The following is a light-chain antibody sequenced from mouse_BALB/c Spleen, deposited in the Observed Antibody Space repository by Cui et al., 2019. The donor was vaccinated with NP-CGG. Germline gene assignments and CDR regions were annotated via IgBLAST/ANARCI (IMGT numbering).Light chain of an antibody. Sequence: QAVVPQASAFTTSPGETVTLTCRSSTGAVTTSNYANWVQEKPDHLFTGLIGGTNNRVPGVPARFSGSLIGDKAALTITGAQIEDEATYFCALWYSNHWVFGGGTKLTVL. V-gene: IGLV1*01. CDR3: ALWYSNHWV. CDR1: TGAVTTSNY. CDR2: GTN. J-gene: IGLJ1*01.